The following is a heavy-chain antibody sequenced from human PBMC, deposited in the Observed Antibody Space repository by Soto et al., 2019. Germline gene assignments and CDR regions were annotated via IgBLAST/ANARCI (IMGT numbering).Heavy chain of an antibody. CDR2: ISAYNGNT. D-gene: IGHD3-22*01. CDR3: ARGAYDSSGYYPDLDAFDI. V-gene: IGHV1-18*01. J-gene: IGHJ3*02. Sequence: GASVKVSCKASGYTFTSYGISWVRQAPGQGLEWMGWISAYNGNTNYAQKLQGRVTMTTDTSTSTAYMELRSLRSDDTAVYYCARGAYDSSGYYPDLDAFDIWGQGTMVTVSS. CDR1: GYTFTSYG.